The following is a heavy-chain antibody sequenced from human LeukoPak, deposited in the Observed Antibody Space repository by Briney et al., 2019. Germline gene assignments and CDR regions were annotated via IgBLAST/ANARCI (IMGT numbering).Heavy chain of an antibody. Sequence: ASVKVSCKASGYTFTSYDINWVRQATGQGLEWMGWMNPNSGNTGYAQKFQGRVTMTRNTSISTAYMELSSLRSEDTAVYYCARALYSSSIRFYYYMDVWGKGTTVTVPS. CDR1: GYTFTSYD. J-gene: IGHJ6*03. V-gene: IGHV1-8*01. CDR3: ARALYSSSIRFYYYMDV. CDR2: MNPNSGNT. D-gene: IGHD6-6*01.